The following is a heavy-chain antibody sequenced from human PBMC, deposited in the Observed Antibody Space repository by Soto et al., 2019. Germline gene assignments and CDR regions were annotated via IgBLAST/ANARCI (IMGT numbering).Heavy chain of an antibody. V-gene: IGHV4-34*01. Sequence: QVQLQQWGAGLLKPSETLSLTCAVYGGSFSGYYWSWIRQPPGKGLEWIGEINHSGSTNYNPYLKSRVTIAVATSKNQFSLKLSCVTAADTAVYYCARAPNWNDSEYFDYWGQGTLVTVSS. CDR1: GGSFSGYY. J-gene: IGHJ4*02. CDR3: ARAPNWNDSEYFDY. D-gene: IGHD1-20*01. CDR2: INHSGST.